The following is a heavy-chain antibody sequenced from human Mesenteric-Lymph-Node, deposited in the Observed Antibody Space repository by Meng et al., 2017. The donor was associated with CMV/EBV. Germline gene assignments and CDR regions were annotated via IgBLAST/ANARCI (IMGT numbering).Heavy chain of an antibody. J-gene: IGHJ6*02. CDR2: INHSGST. CDR3: ARGILRYDFWSGYGTHYGMDV. CDR1: GGSSSAYY. V-gene: IGHV4-34*01. Sequence: SETLSPTCAVYGGSSSAYYWSWIRQPPGKGLEWIGEINHSGSTNYNPSLKSRVTISVDTSKNQFSLKLSSVTAADTAVYYCARGILRYDFWSGYGTHYGMDVWGQGTTVTVSS. D-gene: IGHD3-3*01.